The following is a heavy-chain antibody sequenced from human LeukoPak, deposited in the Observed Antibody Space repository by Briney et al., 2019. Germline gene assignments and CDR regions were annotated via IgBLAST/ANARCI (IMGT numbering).Heavy chain of an antibody. J-gene: IGHJ6*02. V-gene: IGHV3-21*01. CDR2: ISSSSSYI. CDR3: ARDRGRGYYYGSGSSYYYGMDV. CDR1: GFTFSSYS. D-gene: IGHD3-10*01. Sequence: GGSLRLSCAASGFTFSSYSMNWVRQAPGKGLEWVSSISSSSSYIYYADSVKGRFTISRDNAKNSLYLQMNSLRAEDTAVYYCARDRGRGYYYGSGSSYYYGMDVWGQGTTVTVSS.